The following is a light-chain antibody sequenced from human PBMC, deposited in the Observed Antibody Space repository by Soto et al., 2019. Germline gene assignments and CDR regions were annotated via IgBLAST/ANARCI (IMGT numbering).Light chain of an antibody. CDR2: DAA. CDR3: QQYNSYSPT. Sequence: DIQMTQSPYSLSAAVGDRVTIACRASQNINTYLNWYQQKPGKAPKLLMFDAASLQSGVPSRFSGSGSRTDFTLTISSLHPDDFATYYCQQYNSYSPTFGQGTRVEIK. V-gene: IGKV1-5*01. CDR1: QNINTY. J-gene: IGKJ1*01.